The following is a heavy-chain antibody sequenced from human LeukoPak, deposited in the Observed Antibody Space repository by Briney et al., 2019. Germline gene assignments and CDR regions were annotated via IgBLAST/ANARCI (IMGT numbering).Heavy chain of an antibody. CDR3: AREVARPNFFDY. V-gene: IGHV3-30*02. J-gene: IGHJ4*02. CDR2: IRYDGSNK. D-gene: IGHD6-6*01. CDR1: GFTFSSYG. Sequence: GGSLRLSCAAFGFTFSSYGMHWVRQAPGKGLEWVAFIRYDGSNKYYADSVKGRFTISRDNSKNTLYLQMNSLRAEDTAVYFCAREVARPNFFDYWGQGTLVTVSS.